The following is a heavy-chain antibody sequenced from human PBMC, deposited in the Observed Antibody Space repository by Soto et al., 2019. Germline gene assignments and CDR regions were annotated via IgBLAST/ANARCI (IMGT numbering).Heavy chain of an antibody. CDR3: AHTREQQLVEVWFDP. D-gene: IGHD6-13*01. J-gene: IGHJ5*02. CDR1: GFSLSTSGVG. CDR2: IYWDDDK. Sequence: QITLKESGPTLVKPTQTLTLTCTFSGFSLSTSGVGVGWIRQPPGKALEWLALIYWDDDKRYSPSLKSRLTIXXDXSXXQVVLTMTNMDPVDTATYYCAHTREQQLVEVWFDPWGQGTLVTVSS. V-gene: IGHV2-5*02.